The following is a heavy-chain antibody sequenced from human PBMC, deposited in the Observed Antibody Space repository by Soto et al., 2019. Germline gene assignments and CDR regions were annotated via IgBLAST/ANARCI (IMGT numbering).Heavy chain of an antibody. CDR1: GFTFSSYA. V-gene: IGHV3-23*01. CDR3: ADGGEWSFNFEY. J-gene: IGHJ4*02. D-gene: IGHD3-3*01. Sequence: EVQLLESGGGLVQPGGSLRLSCAASGFTFSSYAMSWVRQAPGKGLDWVSGISASGGNAYYADSVNGRFTISRDNSKSTLYLQMNNLRVEDKAVYYCADGGEWSFNFEYWGQGTLVTVSS. CDR2: ISASGGNA.